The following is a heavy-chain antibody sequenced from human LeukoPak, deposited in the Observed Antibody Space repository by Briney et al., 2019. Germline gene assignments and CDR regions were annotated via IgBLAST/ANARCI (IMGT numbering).Heavy chain of an antibody. Sequence: GGSLRLSCAASGFTFSSYEMNWVRQAPGKGLEWVSYISSSGSTIYYADSVKGRFTISRDNAKNSLYLQMNSLRAEDTAVYYCARAHRAVAGAPGPFDYWGQGTLVTVSS. V-gene: IGHV3-48*03. CDR2: ISSSGSTI. CDR3: ARAHRAVAGAPGPFDY. D-gene: IGHD6-19*01. J-gene: IGHJ4*02. CDR1: GFTFSSYE.